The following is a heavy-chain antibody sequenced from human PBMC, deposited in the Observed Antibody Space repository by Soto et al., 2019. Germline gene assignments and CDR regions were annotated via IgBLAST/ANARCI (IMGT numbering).Heavy chain of an antibody. CDR3: ANGFGNYWAFDY. V-gene: IGHV3-30*18. Sequence: QVHLVESGGGVVQPGRSLRLSCAASGFSFSTYGMHWVRQAPGKGLEWVAFISNDGSNKYYADSVKGRFTSSRDNSKNTLYLQMNSLIGEDTAVYYCANGFGNYWAFDYWGQGTLVTVSS. CDR2: ISNDGSNK. CDR1: GFSFSTYG. D-gene: IGHD1-26*01. J-gene: IGHJ4*02.